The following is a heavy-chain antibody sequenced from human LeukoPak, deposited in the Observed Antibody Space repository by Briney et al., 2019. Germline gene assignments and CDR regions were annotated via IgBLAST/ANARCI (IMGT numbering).Heavy chain of an antibody. Sequence: GGTLRLSCAASGFTFRSYSMNWVRQAPGKGLEWVSSISSSSSYIYYADSVKGRFTISRDNAKNSLYLQMNSLRAEDTAVYYCAELGITMIGGVWGKGTTVTVSS. D-gene: IGHD3-10*02. CDR2: ISSSSSYI. J-gene: IGHJ6*04. CDR3: AELGITMIGGV. CDR1: GFTFRSYS. V-gene: IGHV3-21*01.